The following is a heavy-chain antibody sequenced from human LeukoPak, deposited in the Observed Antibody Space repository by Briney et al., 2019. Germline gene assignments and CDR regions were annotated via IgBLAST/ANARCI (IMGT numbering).Heavy chain of an antibody. Sequence: GGSLRLSCAASGFTVTSNYMSWVRQPPGKGREWVSIIYSAYSTYYADSVKGRFTISRDDSNHTLSLQMNSLRAEDTAVYYCARNGDYKQSGNWFDPWGQGILVTVSS. V-gene: IGHV3-66*01. J-gene: IGHJ5*02. CDR2: IYSAYST. CDR1: GFTVTSNY. CDR3: ARNGDYKQSGNWFDP. D-gene: IGHD4-17*01.